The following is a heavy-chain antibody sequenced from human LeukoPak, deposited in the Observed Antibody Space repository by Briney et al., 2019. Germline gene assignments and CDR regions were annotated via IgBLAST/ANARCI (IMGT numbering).Heavy chain of an antibody. CDR2: IYYSGTV. CDR3: GRLGMAASYFYDSSGDKFDY. J-gene: IGHJ4*02. D-gene: IGHD3-22*01. CDR1: GGSMSSGGYY. V-gene: IGHV4-31*03. Sequence: PSETLSLTCSVSGGSMSSGGYYWSWIRQHPGKGLEWMGHIYYSGTVYYNPSLRSRVSISVDTSKNQFSLRLSSVTVADTAVYYCGRLGMAASYFYDSSGDKFDYWGQETLVTVSS.